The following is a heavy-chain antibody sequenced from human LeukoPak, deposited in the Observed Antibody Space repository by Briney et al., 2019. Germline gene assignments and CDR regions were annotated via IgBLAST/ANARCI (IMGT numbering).Heavy chain of an antibody. D-gene: IGHD3-10*01. CDR1: GGSISDYY. Sequence: SETLSLTCTVSGGSISDYYWSWLRQSPGKGLEWIGYIYDSGATNYNPSLRSRLTISMDTSKTQVSLKMTSVTAADTAVYYCARDRAAFYYASGLAYWGQGILVTVSS. V-gene: IGHV4-59*01. J-gene: IGHJ4*02. CDR2: IYDSGAT. CDR3: ARDRAAFYYASGLAY.